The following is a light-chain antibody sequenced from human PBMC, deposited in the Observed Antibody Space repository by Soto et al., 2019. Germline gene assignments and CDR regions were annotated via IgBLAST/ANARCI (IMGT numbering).Light chain of an antibody. CDR3: MQALQTPPT. J-gene: IGKJ2*01. Sequence: ETVMTQSPLSLPVTPGEPASISCRSSQSLLHSSGYNFLDWSVQKPGQPPQLLLYLGSSRASGVPDRFSGSGSGTDFTLKISRVEAEYVGVYYCMQALQTPPTFGQGTKLEIK. CDR1: QSLLHSSGYNF. CDR2: LGS. V-gene: IGKV2-28*01.